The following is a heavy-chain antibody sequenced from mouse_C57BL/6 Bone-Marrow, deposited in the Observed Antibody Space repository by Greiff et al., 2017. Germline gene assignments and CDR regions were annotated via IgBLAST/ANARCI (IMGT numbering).Heavy chain of an antibody. CDR3: ARWLLLYWYFDV. V-gene: IGHV1-64*01. CDR2: IHPNSGST. J-gene: IGHJ1*03. CDR1: GYTFTSYW. Sequence: QVQLQQPGAELVKPGASVKLSCKASGYTFTSYWMHWVKQSPGQGLEWIGMIHPNSGSTNYNEKFKSKATLTVDKSSSTAYMQLSSLTSEDSAVYYCARWLLLYWYFDVWGTGTTVTVSS. D-gene: IGHD2-3*01.